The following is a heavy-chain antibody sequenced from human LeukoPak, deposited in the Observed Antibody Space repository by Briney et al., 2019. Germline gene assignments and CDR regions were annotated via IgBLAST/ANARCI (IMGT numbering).Heavy chain of an antibody. V-gene: IGHV3-23*01. D-gene: IGHD2-2*01. CDR2: ITGSRGST. CDR1: GLTFSSYA. Sequence: GGSLRLSCAASGLTFSSYAMSWVRQAPGKGLEWVSAITGSRGSTYYADSVKDRFTISRDNSKNTLYLQMNSLRAEDTAVYYCAKSEYCSSTSCYRSYYYGMDVWGQGTTVTVSS. CDR3: AKSEYCSSTSCYRSYYYGMDV. J-gene: IGHJ6*02.